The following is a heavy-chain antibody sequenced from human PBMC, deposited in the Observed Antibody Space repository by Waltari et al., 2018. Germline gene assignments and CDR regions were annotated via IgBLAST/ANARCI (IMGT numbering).Heavy chain of an antibody. V-gene: IGHV4-34*01. CDR1: GGSFSGYY. CDR2: INHSGST. Sequence: QVQLQQWGAGLLKPSETLSLTCAVYGGSFSGYYWSWIRQPPGKGLEWIGEINHSGSTNSNPSLKSRVTISVDTSKNQFSLKLSSVTAADTAVYYCARGLNRRFNGYVSRANWFDPWGQGTLVTVSS. CDR3: ARGLNRRFNGYVSRANWFDP. D-gene: IGHD3-16*01. J-gene: IGHJ5*02.